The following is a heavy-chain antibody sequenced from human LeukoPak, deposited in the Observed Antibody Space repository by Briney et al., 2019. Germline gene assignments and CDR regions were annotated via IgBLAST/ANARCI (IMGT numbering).Heavy chain of an antibody. CDR1: GYSISSGYY. J-gene: IGHJ6*03. CDR2: IYHSGST. V-gene: IGHV4-38-2*01. Sequence: SETLSLTCAVSGYSISSGYYWGWIRQPPGKGLEWIGSIYHSGSTYYNPSLKSRVTISVDTSKNQFSLKLSSVTAADTAVYYCARVFGHDFWSGYYKSDYYYYMDVWGKGTTVTVSS. D-gene: IGHD3-3*01. CDR3: ARVFGHDFWSGYYKSDYYYYMDV.